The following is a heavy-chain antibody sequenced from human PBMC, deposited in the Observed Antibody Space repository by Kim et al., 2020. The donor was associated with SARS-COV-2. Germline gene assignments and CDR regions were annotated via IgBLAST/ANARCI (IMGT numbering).Heavy chain of an antibody. CDR3: AKDQAAPITGTTLGYSGVDV. V-gene: IGHV3-23*01. CDR1: GFTFSSYA. J-gene: IGHJ6*02. D-gene: IGHD1-7*01. CDR2: ISGSGGST. Sequence: GGSLRLSCAASGFTFSSYAMSWVRQAPGKGLEWVSIISGSGGSTYYADSVKGRFTVSRDNSKNTLYLQMNSLRAEDTAVYYCAKDQAAPITGTTLGYSGVDVWGQGTTVTVSS.